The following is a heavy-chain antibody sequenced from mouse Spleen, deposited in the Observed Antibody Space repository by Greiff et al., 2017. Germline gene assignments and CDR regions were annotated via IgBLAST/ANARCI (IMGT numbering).Heavy chain of an antibody. CDR1: GYTFTDYN. CDR3: ARDYGSSYPQWYFDV. Sequence: VQLQQSGPELVKPGASVKMSCKASGYTFTDYNMHWVKQSPGKSLEWIGYINPNNGGTSYNQKFKGKATLTVNKSSSTAYMELRSLTSEDSAVYYCARDYGSSYPQWYFDVWGTGTTVTVSS. D-gene: IGHD1-1*01. V-gene: IGHV1-22*01. J-gene: IGHJ1*03. CDR2: INPNNGGT.